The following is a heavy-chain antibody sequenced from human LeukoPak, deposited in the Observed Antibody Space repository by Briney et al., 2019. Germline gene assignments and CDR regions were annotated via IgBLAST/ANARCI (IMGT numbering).Heavy chain of an antibody. V-gene: IGHV1-18*01. CDR3: ARVDDYGDYGVEPSGY. D-gene: IGHD4-17*01. Sequence: ASVKVSCKASGYTFTSYGIVWVRQAPGQGLEWMGWISVYNGNTKYAQKFQGRVTMTRDMSTSTVYMELSSLRSEDTAVYYCARVDDYGDYGVEPSGYWGQGTLVTVSS. CDR2: ISVYNGNT. CDR1: GYTFTSYG. J-gene: IGHJ4*02.